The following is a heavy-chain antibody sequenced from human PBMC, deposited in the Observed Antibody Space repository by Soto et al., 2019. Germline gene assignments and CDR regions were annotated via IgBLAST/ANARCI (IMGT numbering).Heavy chain of an antibody. D-gene: IGHD3-10*01. Sequence: EGQLVESGGGLVRPGASRRLPCAASGFTFGTFWMTWVRQAPGRGLEWVANIGLDGSEKNFVDSVKGRFTISRVNAKNSLYLQMHFLRAEDTAIYYCARGGSDMDVWGKGTTVTVSS. CDR3: ARGGSDMDV. CDR1: GFTFGTFW. V-gene: IGHV3-7*01. J-gene: IGHJ6*03. CDR2: IGLDGSEK.